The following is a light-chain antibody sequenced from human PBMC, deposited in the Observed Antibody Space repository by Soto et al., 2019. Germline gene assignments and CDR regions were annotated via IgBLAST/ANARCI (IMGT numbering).Light chain of an antibody. CDR1: QSISSW. V-gene: IGKV1-5*01. CDR3: QQYNRYSWT. J-gene: IGKJ1*01. Sequence: DLQMTQSPSTLSASVGDRVTITCRASQSISSWLAWYQQKPGKAPKLLIHDASNLESGVPSRFSGSGSGTEFTLTISSLQPDEFATYYCQQYNRYSWTVGQGTKVDIK. CDR2: DAS.